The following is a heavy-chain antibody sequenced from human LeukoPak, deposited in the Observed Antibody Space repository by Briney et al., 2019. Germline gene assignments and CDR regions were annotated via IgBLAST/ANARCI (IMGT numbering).Heavy chain of an antibody. V-gene: IGHV3-33*01. CDR2: IWYDGSDK. D-gene: IGHD4-23*01. Sequence: LGESLKISCAASGFTFSSHGMHWVRQALGKGLEWVAVIWYDGSDKYYGDSVKGRFTISRDNSKNTLYLQMNSLRAEDTAVYYCVRDRSSRWFDYWGQGTPVSVSS. J-gene: IGHJ4*02. CDR3: VRDRSSRWFDY. CDR1: GFTFSSHG.